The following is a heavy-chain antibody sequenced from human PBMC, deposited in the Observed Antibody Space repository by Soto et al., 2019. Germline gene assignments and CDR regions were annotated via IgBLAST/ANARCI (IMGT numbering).Heavy chain of an antibody. D-gene: IGHD2-2*02. CDR1: VYSFTTYW. Sequence: GESLKNASKSSVYSFTTYWITWVRQMPGKGLEWMGRNDPRESYINNSPSLQGLVTISSDNSISTAYLQRNSLKASDTAMYYCARQRGYCSSTSCYTFDYVNGLDVWGPGTPVTGSS. CDR2: NDPRESYI. CDR3: ARQRGYCSSTSCYTFDYVNGLDV. V-gene: IGHV5-10-1*01. J-gene: IGHJ6*02.